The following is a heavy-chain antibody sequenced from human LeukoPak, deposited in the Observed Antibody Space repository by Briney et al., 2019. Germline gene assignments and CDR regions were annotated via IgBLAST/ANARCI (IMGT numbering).Heavy chain of an antibody. CDR1: GYTFTSYD. V-gene: IGHV1-8*01. CDR3: ARGGSYYDSSGYEIYWDAFDI. Sequence: ASVKVSCKASGYTFTSYDINWVRQATGQGLEWMGWMNPNSGNTGYAQKFQGRVTMTRNTSISTAYMELSSLRSEDTAVYYCARGGSYYDSSGYEIYWDAFDIWGQGTMVTVSS. J-gene: IGHJ3*02. CDR2: MNPNSGNT. D-gene: IGHD3-22*01.